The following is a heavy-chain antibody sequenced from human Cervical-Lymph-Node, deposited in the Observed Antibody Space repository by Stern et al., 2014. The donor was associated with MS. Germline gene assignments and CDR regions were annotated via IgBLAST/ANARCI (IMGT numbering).Heavy chain of an antibody. CDR2: INVFNGYT. CDR1: GYIFTDFG. J-gene: IGHJ4*02. V-gene: IGHV1-18*01. CDR3: ARGKRAAGGY. Sequence: VQLVQSGAEVKKPGASVRVSCKASGYIFTDFGISWVRQAPGQGLEWMGWINVFNGYTNYAQRLQDRVIMTTDTSTSTAYMELRSLTSDDTAIYYCARGKRAAGGYWGQGTLVIVPS. D-gene: IGHD6-13*01.